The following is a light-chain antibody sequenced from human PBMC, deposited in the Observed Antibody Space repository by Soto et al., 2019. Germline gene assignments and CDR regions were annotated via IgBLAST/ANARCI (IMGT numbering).Light chain of an antibody. CDR1: QSVSSY. Sequence: EIVFTHSPATLSSFPGYRVTLCCRASQSVSSYLAWYQQKPGQAPRLVLQRIFIRAIGVPARFSGSGSETEFTLTISGLQSEDSGVYYCLQHYAWPWTFGQGTKVDIK. CDR2: RIF. V-gene: IGKV3-15*01. CDR3: LQHYAWPWT. J-gene: IGKJ1*01.